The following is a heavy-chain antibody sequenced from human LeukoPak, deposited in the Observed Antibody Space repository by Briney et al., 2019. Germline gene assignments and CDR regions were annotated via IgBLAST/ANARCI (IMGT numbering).Heavy chain of an antibody. Sequence: SETLSLTCTVSGGSISSSSYYWGWIRHPPGKGLEWIGSISYTGTTYYKSSLESRVTISVDTSRNQFSLKLSSVTAADTAIYYCARRMGTGNPCFDQWGQGTLVTVSS. CDR1: GGSISSSSYY. CDR3: ARRMGTGNPCFDQ. D-gene: IGHD3-10*01. CDR2: ISYTGTT. V-gene: IGHV4-39*01. J-gene: IGHJ4*02.